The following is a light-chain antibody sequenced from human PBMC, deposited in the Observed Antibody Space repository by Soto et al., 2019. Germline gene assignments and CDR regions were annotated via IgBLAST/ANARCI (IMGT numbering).Light chain of an antibody. J-gene: IGLJ2*01. CDR3: SSYTSSSTLVV. CDR1: SGDVGAYNY. V-gene: IGLV2-14*03. CDR2: DVS. Sequence: QSALTQPASVSGSPGQSITISCTGTSGDVGAYNYVSWYQHHPGKAPKLMIYDVSNRPSGVSNRFSGSKSGNTASLTISGLQAEDEADYCCSSYTSSSTLVVLGGGTTLTVL.